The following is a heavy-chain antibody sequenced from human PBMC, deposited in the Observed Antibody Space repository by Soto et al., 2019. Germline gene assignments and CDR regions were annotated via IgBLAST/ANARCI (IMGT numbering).Heavy chain of an antibody. Sequence: ASVKVSCKASGFTFTSSAMQWVRQARGQRLEWIGWIVVGSGNTNYAQKFQERVTITRDMSTSTAYMELSSLRSEDTAVYYCAADTAVMTTVTTLNYWGQGTLVTVSS. CDR2: IVVGSGNT. D-gene: IGHD4-17*01. V-gene: IGHV1-58*02. J-gene: IGHJ4*02. CDR1: GFTFTSSA. CDR3: AADTAVMTTVTTLNY.